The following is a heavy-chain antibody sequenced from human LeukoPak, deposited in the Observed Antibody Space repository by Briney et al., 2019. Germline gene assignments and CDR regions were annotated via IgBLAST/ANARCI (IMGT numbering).Heavy chain of an antibody. CDR2: VYYSGST. CDR1: GVSISSHY. V-gene: IGHV4-59*11. D-gene: IGHD1-7*01. J-gene: IGHJ5*02. CDR3: AIGNWKYGPQVWFEP. Sequence: PSETLSLTCTVSGVSISSHYWSWIRQPPGQGLERIGYVYYSGSTNYSPSLKSRVTISVDTSKTQFYLKLSSVTAADTAVYCCAIGNWKYGPQVWFEPWGQGTLVTVSS.